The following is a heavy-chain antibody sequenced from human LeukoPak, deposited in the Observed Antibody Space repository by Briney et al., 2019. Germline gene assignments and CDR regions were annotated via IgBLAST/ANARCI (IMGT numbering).Heavy chain of an antibody. J-gene: IGHJ4*02. CDR1: GYTFTGYS. CDR2: TNPNSGAT. CDR3: ATSGSYRIIDY. V-gene: IGHV1-2*02. D-gene: IGHD1-26*01. Sequence: ASVKVSCKASGYTFTGYSMHWVRQAPGQGLEWMGWTNPNSGATNYAQKFQGRVTMTRDTSISTAYMELSRLGSDDTAVYYCATSGSYRIIDYWGQGTLVTVSS.